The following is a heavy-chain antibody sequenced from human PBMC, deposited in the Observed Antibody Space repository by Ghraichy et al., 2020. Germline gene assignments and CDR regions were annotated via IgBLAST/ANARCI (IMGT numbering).Heavy chain of an antibody. D-gene: IGHD6-19*01. CDR2: ISSSTRYK. J-gene: IGHJ6*02. CDR1: GLMFSPNT. CDR3: SRGGGAGTPVLYHMDV. Sequence: GGSLRLSCVASGLMFSPNTMNWVRQAPGKGLEWVSSISSSTRYKYYADSVKGRFTISRDNAQNSLYLQMNSLRAEDTAVYYCSRGGGAGTPVLYHMDVWGQGTTVTVSS. V-gene: IGHV3-21*06.